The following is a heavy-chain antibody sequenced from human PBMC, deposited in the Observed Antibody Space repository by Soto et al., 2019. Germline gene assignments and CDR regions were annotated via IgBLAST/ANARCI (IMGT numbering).Heavy chain of an antibody. J-gene: IGHJ5*02. V-gene: IGHV1-18*01. Sequence: QVQLVQSGAEVKKPGASVEVSCKASGYTFTNYGITWMRQAPGQAPEWMGWVSGSNGNTKYAPKLQGRVTMTRDTSTSTAYMELRSLTYDDPAVYSCARALAVAPLDHWGQGTLVTVSS. CDR2: VSGSNGNT. D-gene: IGHD6-19*01. CDR3: ARALAVAPLDH. CDR1: GYTFTNYG.